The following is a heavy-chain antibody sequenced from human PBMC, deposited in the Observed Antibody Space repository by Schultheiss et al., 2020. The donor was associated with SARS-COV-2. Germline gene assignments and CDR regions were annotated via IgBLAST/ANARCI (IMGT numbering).Heavy chain of an antibody. V-gene: IGHV3-48*03. Sequence: GGSLRLSCVASGFTFSSYEMNWVRQAPGKGLEWVSYISSSGSTIYYADSVKGRFTISRDNAKNSLYLQMNSLRAEDTAVYYCARQTSSYYKAWFDPWGQGTLVTVPS. D-gene: IGHD1-26*01. CDR2: ISSSGSTI. J-gene: IGHJ5*02. CDR1: GFTFSSYE. CDR3: ARQTSSYYKAWFDP.